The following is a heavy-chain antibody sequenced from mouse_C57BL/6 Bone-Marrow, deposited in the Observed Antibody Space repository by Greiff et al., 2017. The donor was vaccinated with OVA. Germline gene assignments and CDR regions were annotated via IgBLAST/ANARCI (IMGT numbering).Heavy chain of an antibody. CDR3: ARHDDYDVGGY. Sequence: DVMLVESGGDLVKPGGSLKLSCAASGFTFSSYGMSWVRQTPDKRLEWVATISSGGSYTYYPDSVKGRFTISRDNAKNTLYLQMSSLKSEDTAMYYCARHDDYDVGGYWGQGTTLTVSS. CDR1: GFTFSSYG. CDR2: ISSGGSYT. J-gene: IGHJ2*01. V-gene: IGHV5-6*02. D-gene: IGHD2-4*01.